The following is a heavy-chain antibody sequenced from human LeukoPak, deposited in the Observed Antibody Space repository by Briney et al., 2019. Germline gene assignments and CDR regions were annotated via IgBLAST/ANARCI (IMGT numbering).Heavy chain of an antibody. CDR2: IYYSGST. D-gene: IGHD3-10*01. J-gene: IGHJ5*02. Sequence: PSETLSLTCTVSGGSISSSSYYWGWIRQPPGKGLEWIGSIYYSGSTCYNPSLKSRVTISVDTSKNQFSLKLSSVTAADTAVYYCASGRYYGSGSQYNWFDPWGQGTLVTVSS. V-gene: IGHV4-39*01. CDR3: ASGRYYGSGSQYNWFDP. CDR1: GGSISSSSYY.